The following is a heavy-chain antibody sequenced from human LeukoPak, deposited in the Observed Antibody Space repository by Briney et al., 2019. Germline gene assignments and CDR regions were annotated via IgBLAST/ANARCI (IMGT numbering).Heavy chain of an antibody. J-gene: IGHJ4*02. Sequence: GGSLRLSCAASGFTFSSYGMHWVRQAPGKGLEWVAVISYDGSNKYYADSVKGRFTISRDNSKNTLYLQMNSLGAEDTAVYYCAKDSLNYYDSSAPTGYWGQGTLVTVSS. CDR3: AKDSLNYYDSSAPTGY. CDR2: ISYDGSNK. CDR1: GFTFSSYG. D-gene: IGHD3-22*01. V-gene: IGHV3-30*18.